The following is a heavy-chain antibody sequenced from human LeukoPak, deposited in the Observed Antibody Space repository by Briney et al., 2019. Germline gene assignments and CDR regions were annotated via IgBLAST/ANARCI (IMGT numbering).Heavy chain of an antibody. D-gene: IGHD1-26*01. Sequence: SVKVSCKASGGTFSSYAISWVRQAPGQGLEWMGRIIPIFGIANYAQKFQGRVTITADKPTSTAYMELSSLRSEDTAVYYCARDPRSGTTSIGYYWGQGTLVTVSS. V-gene: IGHV1-69*04. J-gene: IGHJ4*02. CDR3: ARDPRSGTTSIGYY. CDR1: GGTFSSYA. CDR2: IIPIFGIA.